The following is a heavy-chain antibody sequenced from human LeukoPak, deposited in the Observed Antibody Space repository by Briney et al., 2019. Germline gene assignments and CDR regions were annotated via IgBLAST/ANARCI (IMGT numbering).Heavy chain of an antibody. Sequence: PGGSLRLSCAASGFTFGNYWMSWVRQAPGKGLEWVANIKQDGSDKYHVDSVTGRFTISRDNAKNSLYLEMNSLRAEGTAVYYCARWATSFDLWGQGALVTVSS. CDR2: IKQDGSDK. V-gene: IGHV3-7*01. D-gene: IGHD6-6*01. J-gene: IGHJ4*02. CDR3: ARWATSFDL. CDR1: GFTFGNYW.